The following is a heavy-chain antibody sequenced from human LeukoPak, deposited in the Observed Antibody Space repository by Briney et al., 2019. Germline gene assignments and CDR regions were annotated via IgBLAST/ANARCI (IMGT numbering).Heavy chain of an antibody. Sequence: GSLRLSCAASGFTFTCCAMSWVRQAPGKGLEWVSLISSGGGSTYYADSVKGRFTISRDNSKNTLYLQMNSLRAEDTAVYYCAREDDSSGYSFDYWGQGTLVTVSS. J-gene: IGHJ4*02. V-gene: IGHV3-23*01. CDR1: GFTFTCCA. CDR3: AREDDSSGYSFDY. CDR2: ISSGGGST. D-gene: IGHD3-22*01.